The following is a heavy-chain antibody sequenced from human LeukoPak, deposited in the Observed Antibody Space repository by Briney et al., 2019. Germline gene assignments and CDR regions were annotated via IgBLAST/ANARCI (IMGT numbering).Heavy chain of an antibody. Sequence: ASVKVSCTASGYTFNSYYMHWVRQAPGQGLEWMGIINPSGGSTSYAQKFQGRVTMTRDMSTSTVYMELSRLRTDDTAVYYCARSYSSGWDYFDDWGQGTLVTVSS. J-gene: IGHJ4*02. D-gene: IGHD6-19*01. CDR1: GYTFNSYY. CDR3: ARSYSSGWDYFDD. V-gene: IGHV1-46*02. CDR2: INPSGGST.